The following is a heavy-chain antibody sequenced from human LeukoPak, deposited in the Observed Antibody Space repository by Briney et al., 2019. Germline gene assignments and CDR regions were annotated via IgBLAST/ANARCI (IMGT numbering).Heavy chain of an antibody. CDR1: GYSFATYW. CDR3: ARPPSRGYSSSFEY. V-gene: IGHV5-51*01. J-gene: IGHJ4*02. CDR2: IYLDESNI. D-gene: IGHD2-2*03. Sequence: GESLKISCKGSGYSFATYWIAWVRQMPGIGLEWMGIIYLDESNIRYSPSFQGQVTISADKSISTAYLQWSSLKASDTAIYYCARPPSRGYSSSFEYWGQGTLVTVSS.